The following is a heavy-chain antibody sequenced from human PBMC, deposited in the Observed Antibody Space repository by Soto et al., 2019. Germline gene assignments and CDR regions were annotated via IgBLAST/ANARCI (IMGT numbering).Heavy chain of an antibody. CDR1: GFTFSDYY. J-gene: IGHJ4*02. V-gene: IGHV3-11*01. D-gene: IGHD4-17*01. Sequence: QVQLVESGGGLVKPGVSLRLSCATSGFTFSDYYMSWIRQAPGKGLEWVSYIGTRGNTKYYADSVRGRFTISRDNAKNSLYLQMNSLRADDTAVYYCARDGTEYYGEYYDYWGQGIPVTVSS. CDR2: IGTRGNTK. CDR3: ARDGTEYYGEYYDY.